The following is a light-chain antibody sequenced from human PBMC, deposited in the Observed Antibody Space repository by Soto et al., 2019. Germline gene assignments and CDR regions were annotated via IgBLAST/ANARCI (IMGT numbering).Light chain of an antibody. V-gene: IGLV2-14*01. CDR3: SSYTSSSTLVL. CDR2: EVS. J-gene: IGLJ3*02. CDR1: SSDVGGYDF. Sequence: QSALTQPASVSGSPGQSITVSCTGTSSDVGGYDFVSWYQHHPGKAPKLIIYEVSNRPSGVSIRFSGSKSGNTASLTISGLQTEDEADYFCSSYTSSSTLVLFGGGTKLTVL.